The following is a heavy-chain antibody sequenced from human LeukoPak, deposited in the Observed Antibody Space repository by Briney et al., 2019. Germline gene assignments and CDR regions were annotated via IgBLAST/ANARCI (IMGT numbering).Heavy chain of an antibody. Sequence: GGSLRLSCAASGFTFSSYSMAWVRQAPGKGLEWGSIISGSGDSTYFADSVKGRFTISRDNSKNTLFLQMNSLRAEDTAVYYCSRAAMVRGVDYFDYWGQGTLVTVSS. J-gene: IGHJ4*02. CDR2: ISGSGDST. V-gene: IGHV3-23*01. CDR1: GFTFSSYS. CDR3: SRAAMVRGVDYFDY. D-gene: IGHD3-10*01.